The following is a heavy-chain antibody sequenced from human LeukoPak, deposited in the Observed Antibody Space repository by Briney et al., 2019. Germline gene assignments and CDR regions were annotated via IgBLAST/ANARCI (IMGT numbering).Heavy chain of an antibody. Sequence: ASVKVSCKASGDTFTSYGISWVRQAPGQGLEWMGWISAYNGNTNYAQKLQGRVTMTTDTSTSTAYMELRSLRSDDTAVYYCARINSGYDTTYFDYWGQGTLVTVSS. CDR1: GDTFTSYG. V-gene: IGHV1-18*01. CDR2: ISAYNGNT. CDR3: ARINSGYDTTYFDY. D-gene: IGHD5-12*01. J-gene: IGHJ4*02.